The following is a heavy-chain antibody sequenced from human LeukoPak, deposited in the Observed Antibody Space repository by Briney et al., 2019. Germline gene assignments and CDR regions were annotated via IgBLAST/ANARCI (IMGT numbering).Heavy chain of an antibody. CDR2: ISGSGGST. V-gene: IGHV3-23*01. J-gene: IGHJ4*02. CDR1: GLTFSSYG. CDR3: AKGDSGSYRRAFFDY. Sequence: PGGSLRLSCAVTGLTFSSYGMNWIRQAPGKGLEWVSAISGSGGSTYYADSVKGRFTISRDNSKNTLYLQMNSLRAEDTAVYYCAKGDSGSYRRAFFDYWGQGTLVTVSS. D-gene: IGHD1-26*01.